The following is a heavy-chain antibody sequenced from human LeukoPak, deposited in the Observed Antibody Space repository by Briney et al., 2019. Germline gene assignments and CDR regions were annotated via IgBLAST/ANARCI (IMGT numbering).Heavy chain of an antibody. J-gene: IGHJ4*02. V-gene: IGHV3-15*01. CDR2: IKSKTDGGTT. CDR1: GFTCSNAW. CDR3: TTGSRGIAARPGSDY. D-gene: IGHD6-6*01. Sequence: KSGGSLGLSCAASGFTCSNAWMSWVRQAPGKELEWVGRIKSKTDGGTTDYAAPVKGRFTISRDDSKNTLYLQMNSLKTEDTAVYYCTTGSRGIAARPGSDYWGQGTLVTVSS.